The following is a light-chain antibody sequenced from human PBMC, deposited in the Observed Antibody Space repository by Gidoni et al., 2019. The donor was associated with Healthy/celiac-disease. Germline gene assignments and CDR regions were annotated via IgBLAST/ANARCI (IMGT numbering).Light chain of an antibody. J-gene: IGKJ5*01. V-gene: IGKV3-20*01. CDR2: GAS. CDR3: QQYGSSPPT. CDR1: QSVSSSY. Sequence: EIVLTQSPGTLSLSPGERATLSCRASQSVSSSYLAGYHQKPGQAPRLLIYGASSRATGIPDRFSGSGSGTDFTLTISRLEPEDFAVDYCQQYGSSPPTFGQGTRLEIK.